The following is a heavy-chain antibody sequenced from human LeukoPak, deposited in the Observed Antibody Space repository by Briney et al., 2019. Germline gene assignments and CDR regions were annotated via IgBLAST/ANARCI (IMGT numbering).Heavy chain of an antibody. V-gene: IGHV3-53*01. J-gene: IGHJ4*02. CDR1: GFPVSINY. CDR3: AREGGPYRPLDY. CDR2: IDSGGRT. Sequence: PGGSLRLSCAASGFPVSINYMSWVRQAPGKGLEWVSGIDSGGRTNYADSVKGRFTISRDNSKNMLFLQMNSLRAEDTAVYYCAREGGPYRPLDYSGQGTLVTVSS.